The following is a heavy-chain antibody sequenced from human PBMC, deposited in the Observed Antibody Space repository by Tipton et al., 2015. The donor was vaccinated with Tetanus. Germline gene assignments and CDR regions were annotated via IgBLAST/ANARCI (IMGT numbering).Heavy chain of an antibody. Sequence: LRLSCAVYGGSFSNYFWRWIRQPPGKGLEWIGEISPSGNTNYNPSLKSRVTISVDTSQKQISLKVNSVTAADTAVYYCARDRGVRGGYYYYHGMDVWGQGTTVTVSS. J-gene: IGHJ6*02. CDR2: ISPSGNT. CDR1: GGSFSNYF. CDR3: ARDRGVRGGYYYYHGMDV. D-gene: IGHD3-10*01. V-gene: IGHV4-34*09.